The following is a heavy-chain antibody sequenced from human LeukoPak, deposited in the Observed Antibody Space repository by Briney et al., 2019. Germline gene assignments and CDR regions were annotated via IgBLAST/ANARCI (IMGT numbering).Heavy chain of an antibody. CDR1: GGSINNGGYY. Sequence: SETLSLTCTVSGGSINNGGYYWSWIRQHPGKGLEWIGYIYYSGSSYYNPSLRSRVTISVDTSKNHFSLKLSSVTAADTAVYYCARNRDGYNSFGYWGQGTLVTVSS. D-gene: IGHD5-24*01. CDR3: ARNRDGYNSFGY. J-gene: IGHJ4*02. V-gene: IGHV4-31*03. CDR2: IYYSGSS.